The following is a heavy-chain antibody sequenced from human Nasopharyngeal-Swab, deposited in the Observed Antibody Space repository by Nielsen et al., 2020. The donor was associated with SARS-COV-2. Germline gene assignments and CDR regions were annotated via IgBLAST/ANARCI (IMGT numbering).Heavy chain of an antibody. J-gene: IGHJ4*02. CDR2: ISSSSSYI. CDR3: ARDLKYYYGSGSYGSTLG. D-gene: IGHD3-10*01. V-gene: IGHV3-21*01. Sequence: VRQAPGKGLEWVSSISSSSSYIYYADSVKGRFTISRDNAKNSLYLQMNSLRAEDTAVYYCARDLKYYYGSGSYGSTLGWGQGTLVTVSS.